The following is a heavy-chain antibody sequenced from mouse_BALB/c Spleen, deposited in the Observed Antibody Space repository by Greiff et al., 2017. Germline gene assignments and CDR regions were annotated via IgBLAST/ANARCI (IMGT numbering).Heavy chain of an antibody. D-gene: IGHD1-1*01. CDR2: IWAGGST. CDR3: ASLYYYGSSYAWYFDV. V-gene: IGHV2-9*02. Sequence: QVQLKESGPGLVAPSQSLSITCTVSGFSLTSYGVHWVRQPPGKGLEWLGVIWAGGSTNYNSALMSRLSISKDNSKSQVFLKMNSLQTDDTAMYYCASLYYYGSSYAWYFDVWGEGTTVTVSS. CDR1: GFSLTSYG. J-gene: IGHJ1*01.